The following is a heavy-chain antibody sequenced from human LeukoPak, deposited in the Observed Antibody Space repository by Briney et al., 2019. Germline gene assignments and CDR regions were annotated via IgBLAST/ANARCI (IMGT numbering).Heavy chain of an antibody. J-gene: IGHJ4*02. CDR3: ARVQVGFFDY. D-gene: IGHD1-26*01. V-gene: IGHV4-31*03. CDR1: GGSISSGGYC. CDR2: IYYSGST. Sequence: SETLSLTCTVSGGSISSGGYCWSWIRQQPGKGLEWIGYIYYSGSTYYNPSPKSRVTISVDTSKNQFSLRLTSVTAADTAVYYCARVQVGFFDYWGQGTLVTVSS.